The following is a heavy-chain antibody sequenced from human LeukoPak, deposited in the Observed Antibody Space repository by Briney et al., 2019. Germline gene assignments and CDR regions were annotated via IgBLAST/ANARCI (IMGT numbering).Heavy chain of an antibody. CDR2: IYHSGST. Sequence: SETLSLTCTVSGGSISSGGYYWSWIRQPPGKGLEWIGYIYHSGSTYYNPSLKSRVTISVDRSKNQFSLKLSSVTAADTAVYYCASIRSSTSGRPLFYYYYYYMDVWGKGTTVTVSS. D-gene: IGHD2-2*01. CDR1: GGSISSGGYY. CDR3: ASIRSSTSGRPLFYYYYYYMDV. J-gene: IGHJ6*03. V-gene: IGHV4-30-2*01.